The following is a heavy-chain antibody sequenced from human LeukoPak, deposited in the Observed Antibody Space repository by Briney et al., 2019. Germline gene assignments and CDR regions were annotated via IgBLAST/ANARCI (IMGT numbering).Heavy chain of an antibody. V-gene: IGHV3-66*01. CDR3: ARGPLVAGFDY. CDR2: IYSGGST. J-gene: IGHJ4*02. D-gene: IGHD6-19*01. CDR1: GFTFSSYS. Sequence: GGSLRLSCAASGFTFSSYSMNWVRQAPGKGLEWVSVIYSGGSTYYADSVKGRFTISRDNSKNTLYLQMNSLRAEDTAVYYCARGPLVAGFDYWGQGTLGTVSS.